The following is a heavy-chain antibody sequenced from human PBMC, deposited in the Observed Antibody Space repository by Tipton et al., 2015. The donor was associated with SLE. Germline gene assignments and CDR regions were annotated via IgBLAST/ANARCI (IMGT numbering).Heavy chain of an antibody. V-gene: IGHV3-21*01. CDR2: ISSSSSYI. D-gene: IGHD6-13*01. CDR1: GFTFSSYS. J-gene: IGHJ4*02. Sequence: GSLRLSCAASGFTFSSYSMNWVRQAPGKGLEWVSSISSSSSYIYYADSVKGRFTISRDNAKNSLYLQMNSLRAEDTAVYYCARGKAAGRVYFDYWGQGTLVPVSS. CDR3: ARGKAAGRVYFDY.